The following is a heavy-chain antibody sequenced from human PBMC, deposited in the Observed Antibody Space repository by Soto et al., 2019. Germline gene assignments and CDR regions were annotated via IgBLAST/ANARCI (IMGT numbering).Heavy chain of an antibody. CDR2: IYPLGET. J-gene: IGHJ5*02. Sequence: SETLSLTCTVSGGSLSTYYWSWVRQPPGKGLEWLGYIYPLGETAYNPSLKSRATLSIDTSKNHFSLIVTSVTPADTAVYYCARGGGLGSFDGSGFYKEWLDPWGQGTLVTVSS. CDR3: ARGGGLGSFDGSGFYKEWLDP. V-gene: IGHV4-59*01. CDR1: GGSLSTYY. D-gene: IGHD3-22*01.